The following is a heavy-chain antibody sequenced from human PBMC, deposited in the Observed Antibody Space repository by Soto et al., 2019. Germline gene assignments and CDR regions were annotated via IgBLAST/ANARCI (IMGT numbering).Heavy chain of an antibody. J-gene: IGHJ4*02. CDR3: ARGSDNNHWYFHY. D-gene: IGHD3-10*01. V-gene: IGHV4-59*02. Sequence: XXTLSLTCTVSRDSVSNYYGTWIRQPPGRGVEWIGYIXYSGSXDYSTYLKSRXXVSLDKSXXQFYMKLSSVTAAETAMYYCARGSDNNHWYFHYWGQGTLVTVSS. CDR1: RDSVSNYY. CDR2: IXYSGSX.